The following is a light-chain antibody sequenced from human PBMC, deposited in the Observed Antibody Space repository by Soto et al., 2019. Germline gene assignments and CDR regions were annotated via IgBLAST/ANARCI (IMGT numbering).Light chain of an antibody. V-gene: IGLV1-47*01. CDR1: SSNIGSSY. J-gene: IGLJ3*02. CDR3: SAWDERLSGWV. CDR2: RNN. Sequence: QSVVTQPPSVSGTPGQRVTISCSGSSSNIGSSYVYWYQQLPGTAPKLLIYRNNQWPSGVPDRFSGSKAGTSASLVISGVRSEDEADYYCSAWDERLSGWVFGGGTQLTVL.